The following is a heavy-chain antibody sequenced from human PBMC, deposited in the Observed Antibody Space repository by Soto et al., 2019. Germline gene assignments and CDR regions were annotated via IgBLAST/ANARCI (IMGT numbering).Heavy chain of an antibody. CDR1: GFTVSSNY. J-gene: IGHJ3*02. CDR2: IYSGGST. V-gene: IGHV3-53*01. CDR3: ARARDSSGYPDAFDI. Sequence: GGSLRLSCAASGFTVSSNYMSWVRQAPGKGLEWVSVIYSGGSTYYADPVKGRFTISRDNSKNTLYLQMNSLRAEDTAVYYCARARDSSGYPDAFDIWGQGTMVTVSS. D-gene: IGHD3-22*01.